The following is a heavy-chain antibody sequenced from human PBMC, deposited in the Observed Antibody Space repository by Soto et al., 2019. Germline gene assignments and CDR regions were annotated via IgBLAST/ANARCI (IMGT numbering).Heavy chain of an antibody. Sequence: ASVKVSCKASGYTFTSYGISWVRQAPGQGLEWMGWISAYNGNTNYAQKLQGRVTMTTDTSTSTAYMELRSLRSDDTAVYYCARGPEVVPAASPYYGIYVWGQGTTVTISS. CDR2: ISAYNGNT. CDR3: ARGPEVVPAASPYYGIYV. J-gene: IGHJ6*02. CDR1: GYTFTSYG. D-gene: IGHD2-2*01. V-gene: IGHV1-18*01.